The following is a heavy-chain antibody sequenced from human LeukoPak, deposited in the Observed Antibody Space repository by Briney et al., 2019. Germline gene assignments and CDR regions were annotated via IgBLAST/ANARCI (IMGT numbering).Heavy chain of an antibody. V-gene: IGHV3-7*01. CDR1: GFIFNDYW. J-gene: IGHJ4*02. D-gene: IGHD2-15*01. CDR3: TNRAGRPENRPWCLDF. CDR2: INQDGSEI. Sequence: GGSLLLFCEASGFIFNDYWMTGLVRALGKGPVGGANINQDGSEIYYVGSVKGRFTISRDNATSSLYLQKSSLRAEDTAVYYCTNRAGRPENRPWCLDFWGQGSLVTVSS.